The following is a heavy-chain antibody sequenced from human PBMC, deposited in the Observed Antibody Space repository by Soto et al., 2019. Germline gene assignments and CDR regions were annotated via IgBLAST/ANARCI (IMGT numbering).Heavy chain of an antibody. D-gene: IGHD3-10*01. J-gene: IGHJ5*02. Sequence: QITLKESGPTLVKPTQTLTLPCTFSGFSLSTSGVGVGWIRQPPGKALEWLALIYWNDDKRYSPSLKSRLTITKDTSKNQVVLTMTNMDPVDTATYYCAHSREVLWFGESYWFDPWGQGTLVTVSS. CDR2: IYWNDDK. V-gene: IGHV2-5*01. CDR1: GFSLSTSGVG. CDR3: AHSREVLWFGESYWFDP.